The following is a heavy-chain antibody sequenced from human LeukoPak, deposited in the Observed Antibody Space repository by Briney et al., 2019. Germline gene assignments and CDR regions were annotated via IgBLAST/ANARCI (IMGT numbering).Heavy chain of an antibody. Sequence: ASVKVSCKAAGYTFTSYYMHWLRQAPGQGLEWMGIINPSGGSPTYAQNFQGRVTMTRDTSTSTVYMDLRSLRSEDTAVYYCARVSVAATYFRAFDIWGQGTLVTVSS. CDR2: INPSGGSP. CDR1: GYTFTSYY. J-gene: IGHJ3*02. CDR3: ARVSVAATYFRAFDI. D-gene: IGHD1-26*01. V-gene: IGHV1-46*01.